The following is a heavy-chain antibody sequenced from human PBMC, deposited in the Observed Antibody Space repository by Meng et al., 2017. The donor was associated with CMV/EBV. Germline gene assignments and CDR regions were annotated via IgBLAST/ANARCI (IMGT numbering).Heavy chain of an antibody. CDR2: IYTSGST. Sequence: QVQLEESGPALGQASETLYLTCTVSGGYLSSYYWSWIRQPAGKGLEWIGRIYTSGSTNYNPSLKSRVTMSVDTSKNQFSLKLSSATAADTAVYYCARVLRWNGVIDYWGQGTLVTVSS. V-gene: IGHV4-4*07. CDR1: GGYLSSYY. J-gene: IGHJ4*02. CDR3: ARVLRWNGVIDY. D-gene: IGHD4-23*01.